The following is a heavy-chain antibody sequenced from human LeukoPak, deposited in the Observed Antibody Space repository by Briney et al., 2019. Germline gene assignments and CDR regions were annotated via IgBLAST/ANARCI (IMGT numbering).Heavy chain of an antibody. D-gene: IGHD4-17*01. V-gene: IGHV1-24*01. CDR3: ATRNFGDYGAFDI. J-gene: IGHJ3*02. CDR2: LDPEDGEA. CDR1: GYTLSDLA. Sequence: ASVKVSCKVSGYTLSDLAMHWVRQAPGKGLEWMGGLDPEDGEAIYAQPLQGRVTMTEDTSTDTAYMELSSLRSEDTAVYYCATRNFGDYGAFDIWGQGTMVTVSS.